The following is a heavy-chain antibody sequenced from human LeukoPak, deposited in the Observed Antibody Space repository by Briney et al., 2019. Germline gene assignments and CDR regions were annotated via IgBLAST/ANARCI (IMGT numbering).Heavy chain of an antibody. CDR1: GYSISSGYY. CDR3: ARQHDSYHYYYVDV. V-gene: IGHV4-38-2*01. CDR2: LYHSDSI. J-gene: IGHJ6*03. Sequence: SETLSLXCAVSGYSISSGYYCIWNRQPPGKGLAWIGSLYHSDSIYYNPSLESRVTMSVDTSKNQFSLKLSFVTAADTAVYYCARQHDSYHYYYVDVWGKGTTVTVSS. D-gene: IGHD6-13*01.